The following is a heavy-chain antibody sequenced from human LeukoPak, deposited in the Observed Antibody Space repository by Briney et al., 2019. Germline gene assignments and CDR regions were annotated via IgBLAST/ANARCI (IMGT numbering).Heavy chain of an antibody. D-gene: IGHD6-19*01. CDR2: ISAYNGNT. V-gene: IGHV1-18*01. CDR1: GYTFTSYG. Sequence: GASVKVSCKASGYTFTSYGISWVRQAPGQGLEWMGWISAYNGNTNYAQKLQGRVTMTTDTSTNTAYMELRSLRSDATAVYYCARSSSGWQDDYWGQGTLVTVSS. J-gene: IGHJ4*02. CDR3: ARSSSGWQDDY.